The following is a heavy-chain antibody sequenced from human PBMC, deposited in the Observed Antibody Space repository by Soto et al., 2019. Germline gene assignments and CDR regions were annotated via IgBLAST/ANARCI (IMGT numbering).Heavy chain of an antibody. CDR3: AAGGIAAAGIDY. Sequence: ASVKVSCKASGYTFTGYYMHWVRQAPGQGLEWMGWINPNSGGTNYAQKFQGWVTMTRDTSINTAYMELSRLRSDDTAVYYCAAGGIAAAGIDYWGQGTLVTVSS. D-gene: IGHD6-13*01. V-gene: IGHV1-2*04. CDR2: INPNSGGT. J-gene: IGHJ4*02. CDR1: GYTFTGYY.